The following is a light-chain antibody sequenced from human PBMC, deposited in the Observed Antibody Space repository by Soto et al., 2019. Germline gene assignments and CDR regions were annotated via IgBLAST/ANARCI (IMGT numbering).Light chain of an antibody. CDR3: QQSYSTPRT. J-gene: IGKJ1*01. CDR1: ESISSS. V-gene: IGKV1-39*01. Sequence: DIQMTQAPSSLSAYVGDRVTITCRASESISSSLNWYQQKSGKAPKLLINTASSLQSGVPSRFSGSGSGTDFTLTISSLQPEDFATYYCQQSYSTPRTFGQRT. CDR2: TAS.